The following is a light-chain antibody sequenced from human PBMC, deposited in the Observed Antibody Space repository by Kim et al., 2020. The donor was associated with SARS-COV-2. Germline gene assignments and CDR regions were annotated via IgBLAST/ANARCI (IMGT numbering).Light chain of an antibody. CDR2: ASS. CDR1: QNIANY. J-gene: IGKJ1*01. CDR3: QHSYNVPRT. Sequence: DVQMTQSPSSLAASVGDRVTITCRASQNIANYLIWYQVKPGKPPNLLIYASSTLQTGVPSRFSGSGSGTHFTLTISSLQPDDFATYYCQHSYNVPRTFGQGTKVEIK. V-gene: IGKV1-39*01.